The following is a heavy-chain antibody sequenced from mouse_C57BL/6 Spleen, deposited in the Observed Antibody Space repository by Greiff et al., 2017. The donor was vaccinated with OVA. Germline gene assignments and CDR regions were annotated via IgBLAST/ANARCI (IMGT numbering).Heavy chain of an antibody. J-gene: IGHJ4*01. Sequence: VQGVESGAELVRPGASVTLSCKASGYTFTDYEMHWVKQTPVHGLEWIGAIDPETGGTAYNQKFKGKAILTADKSSSTAYMELRSLTSEDSAVYYCTRRRGSHYAMDYWGQGTSVTVSS. V-gene: IGHV1-15*01. CDR1: GYTFTDYE. CDR3: TRRRGSHYAMDY. CDR2: IDPETGGT.